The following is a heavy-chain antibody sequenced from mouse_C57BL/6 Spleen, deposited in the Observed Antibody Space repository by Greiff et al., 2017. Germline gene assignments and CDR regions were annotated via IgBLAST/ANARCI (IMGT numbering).Heavy chain of an antibody. CDR3: TTSYYYGSSYNAMDY. V-gene: IGHV14-1*01. Sequence: EVQLQQSGAELVRPGASVKLSCTASGFNIKDYYMHWVKQRPEQGLEWIGRIDPEDGDTEYAPRFQGKATMTADTSSHTAYLQLSSLTSEDTAVYYCTTSYYYGSSYNAMDYWGQGTSVTVSS. D-gene: IGHD1-1*01. CDR1: GFNIKDYY. J-gene: IGHJ4*01. CDR2: IDPEDGDT.